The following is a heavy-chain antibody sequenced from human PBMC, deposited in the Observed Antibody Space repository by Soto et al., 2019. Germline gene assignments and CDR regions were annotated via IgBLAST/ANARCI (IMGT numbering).Heavy chain of an antibody. D-gene: IGHD3-9*01. Sequence: SETLSLTCAVYGGSFSGYYWSWIRQPPGKGLEWIGEINHSGSTNYNPSLKSRVTISVDTSKNQFSLKLSSVTAADTAVYYCARGRPRQDYDILTGDYRPRYAFDIWGQGTMVTVSS. CDR2: INHSGST. CDR3: ARGRPRQDYDILTGDYRPRYAFDI. J-gene: IGHJ3*02. CDR1: GGSFSGYY. V-gene: IGHV4-34*01.